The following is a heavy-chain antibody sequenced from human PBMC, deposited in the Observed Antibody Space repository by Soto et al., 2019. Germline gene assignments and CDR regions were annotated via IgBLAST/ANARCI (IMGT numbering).Heavy chain of an antibody. Sequence: SETLSLTCTVSGGSIFDYYWSWVRQPPGKGLEWIGYIFYTGNATYSPSLKSRVTMTVDSSKNQFSLKLKSVTAADTAVFYCAGLFPYVSSGYHLNYLGQGTLVTVSS. V-gene: IGHV4-59*08. CDR3: AGLFPYVSSGYHLNY. D-gene: IGHD3-22*01. CDR1: GGSIFDYY. J-gene: IGHJ4*02. CDR2: IFYTGNA.